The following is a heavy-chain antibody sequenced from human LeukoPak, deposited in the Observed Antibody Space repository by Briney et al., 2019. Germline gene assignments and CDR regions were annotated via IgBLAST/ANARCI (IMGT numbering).Heavy chain of an antibody. CDR2: IKQDGSEK. D-gene: IGHD2-2*01. V-gene: IGHV3-7*01. CDR3: ARGLVRRPSHLGVGHAFDI. J-gene: IGHJ3*02. CDR1: GFTFSSYW. Sequence: GGSLRLSCAASGFTFSSYWMSWVRQAPGKGLEWVANIKQDGSEKYYVDSVKGRFTISRDNAKNSLYLQMNSLRAEDTAVYYCARGLVRRPSHLGVGHAFDIWGQGTMVTVSS.